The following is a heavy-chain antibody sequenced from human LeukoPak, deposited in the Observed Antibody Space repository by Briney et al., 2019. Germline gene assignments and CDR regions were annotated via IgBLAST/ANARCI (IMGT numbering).Heavy chain of an antibody. J-gene: IGHJ4*02. CDR2: ISYDGSNK. V-gene: IGHV3-30*03. Sequence: GRSLRLSCAASGFTFSSYGMHWVRQAPGKGLEWVAVISYDGSNKYYADSVKGRFTISRDNFKNTLYLQMNSLRANDTAVYYCARNPYSRRWYSHVDYWGQGTLVTVSS. D-gene: IGHD1-26*01. CDR1: GFTFSSYG. CDR3: ARNPYSRRWYSHVDY.